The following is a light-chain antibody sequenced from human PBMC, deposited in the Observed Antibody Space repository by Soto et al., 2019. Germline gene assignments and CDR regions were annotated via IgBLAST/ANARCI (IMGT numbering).Light chain of an antibody. V-gene: IGKV1-6*01. Sequence: ALQLTQSPSSLSASVGDRVTITCRASQDIRTELGWYQQKPGKAPNLLIYGASTLQTGVPSRFSGSGSGTDFTLTMSSLQPEDFATYYCLQDYDYPRTFGQGTKVEV. CDR2: GAS. J-gene: IGKJ1*01. CDR3: LQDYDYPRT. CDR1: QDIRTE.